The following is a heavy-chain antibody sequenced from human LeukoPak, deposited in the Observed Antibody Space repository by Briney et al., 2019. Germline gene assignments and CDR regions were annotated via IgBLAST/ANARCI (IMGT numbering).Heavy chain of an antibody. J-gene: IGHJ5*02. CDR1: GYTFTGYY. D-gene: IGHD2-21*01. Sequence: APVKVSCKASGYTFTGYYMHWVRQAPGQGLEWMGWINPNSGGTNYAQKFQGRVTMTRDTSISTAYMELSRLRSDDTAVYYCARDLNAYCGGDCNTWGQGTLVTVSS. V-gene: IGHV1-2*02. CDR2: INPNSGGT. CDR3: ARDLNAYCGGDCNT.